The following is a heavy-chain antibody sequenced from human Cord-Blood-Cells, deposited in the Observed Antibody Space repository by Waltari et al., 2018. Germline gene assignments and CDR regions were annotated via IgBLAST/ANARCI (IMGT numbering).Heavy chain of an antibody. J-gene: IGHJ5*02. D-gene: IGHD3-3*01. CDR1: GGTFSSDD. CDR2: ILPIFGTA. V-gene: IGHV1-69*06. Sequence: QVQLVQSGAEVKKPGSSVKVSCKASGGTFSSDDISWVRQAPGQGLEWFGVILPIFGTANYAQKFQGRVTITADKYTSTAYMELSSLRSEDTAVYYCARSGGNYDFWSGYNWFDPWGQGTLVTVSS. CDR3: ARSGGNYDFWSGYNWFDP.